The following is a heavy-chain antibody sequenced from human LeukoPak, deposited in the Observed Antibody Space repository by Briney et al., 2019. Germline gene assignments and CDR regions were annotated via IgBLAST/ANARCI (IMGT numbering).Heavy chain of an antibody. V-gene: IGHV4-34*01. CDR2: INHSGST. CDR3: ARATSWGSGRPLVRGYYFDY. CDR1: GGSFSGYY. D-gene: IGHD3-10*01. Sequence: SGTLSLTCAVYGGSFSGYYWSWIRQPPGKGLEWIGEINHSGSTNYNPSLTSRVTISVDTSKNQFSLKLSSVTAADTAVYYCARATSWGSGRPLVRGYYFDYWGQGTLVTVSS. J-gene: IGHJ4*02.